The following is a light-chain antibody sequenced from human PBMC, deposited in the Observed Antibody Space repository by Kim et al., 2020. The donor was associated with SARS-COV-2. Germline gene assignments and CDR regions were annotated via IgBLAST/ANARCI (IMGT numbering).Light chain of an antibody. Sequence: DIVMTQSPDSLAVSLGERATINCKSSQSVLYSSNNKSYLAWYQQKPGQPPKLFIYWASTRESGVPDRFSGSGSGTDFTLTISSLQAEDVAVYYCQQYYSTPTFGPGTKVDIK. CDR3: QQYYSTPT. CDR1: QSVLYSSNNKSY. CDR2: WAS. V-gene: IGKV4-1*01. J-gene: IGKJ3*01.